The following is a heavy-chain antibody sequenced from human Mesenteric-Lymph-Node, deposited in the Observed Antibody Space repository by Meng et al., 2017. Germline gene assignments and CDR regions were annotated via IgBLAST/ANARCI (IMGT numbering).Heavy chain of an antibody. CDR1: GGSISSSSYY. Sequence: ESLKISCTVSGGSISSSSYYWGWIRQPPGKGLEWIGSIYYSGSTYYNPSLKSRVTISVDTSKNQFSLKLSSVTAADTAVYYCARAWKMLVVAATAGGMDVWGQGTTVTVSS. J-gene: IGHJ6*02. CDR2: IYYSGST. V-gene: IGHV4-39*07. CDR3: ARAWKMLVVAATAGGMDV. D-gene: IGHD2-15*01.